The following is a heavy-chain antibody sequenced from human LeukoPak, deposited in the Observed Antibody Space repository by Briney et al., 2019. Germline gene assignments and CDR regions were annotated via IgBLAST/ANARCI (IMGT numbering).Heavy chain of an antibody. J-gene: IGHJ4*02. CDR3: ARDKYSSSSGYFDF. D-gene: IGHD6-6*01. V-gene: IGHV3-9*03. Sequence: PGRSLRLSCVTSGFIFDDYAMPWVPQAPAKGLEWVSGISWNSGTIVYADSVKGRFTISRDNAKNALYLQMNSLRAEDMAFYYCARDKYSSSSGYFDFWGQGTLVTVSS. CDR1: GFIFDDYA. CDR2: ISWNSGTI.